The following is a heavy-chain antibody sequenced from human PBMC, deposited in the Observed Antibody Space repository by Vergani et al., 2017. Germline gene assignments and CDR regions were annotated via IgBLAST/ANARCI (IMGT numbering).Heavy chain of an antibody. CDR2: IYSGGST. J-gene: IGHJ6*02. CDR3: ARQYYYDSSGYYYVGYYYYGMDV. Sequence: EVQLVESGGGLVQPGGSLRLSCAASGFTVSSNYMSRVRQAPGKGLEWVSVIYSGGSTYYADSVKGRFTISRDNSKNTLYLQMNSLRAEDTAVYYCARQYYYDSSGYYYVGYYYYGMDVWGQGTTVTVSS. CDR1: GFTVSSNY. D-gene: IGHD3-22*01. V-gene: IGHV3-66*02.